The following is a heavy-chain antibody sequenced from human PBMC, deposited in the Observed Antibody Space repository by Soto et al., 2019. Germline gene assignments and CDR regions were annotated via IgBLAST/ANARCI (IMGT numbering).Heavy chain of an antibody. D-gene: IGHD3-3*01. J-gene: IGHJ1*01. CDR2: ISYDGSNK. V-gene: IGHV3-30*03. CDR3: GNLFLFLDGLSTTDFDT. Sequence: PGGSLRLSCAASGFTFSSYGMHWVRQAPGKGLEWVAVISYDGSNKYYADSVKGRFTISRDNSKNTLYLQMNSLRAEDTAVYYCGNLFLFLDGLSTTDFDTGGQDPVLPVSS. CDR1: GFTFSSYG.